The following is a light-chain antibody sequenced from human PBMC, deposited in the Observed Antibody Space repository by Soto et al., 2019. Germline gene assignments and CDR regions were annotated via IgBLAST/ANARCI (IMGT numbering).Light chain of an antibody. J-gene: IGKJ4*01. CDR3: MQSLQRNT. V-gene: IGKV2D-29*01. CDR2: EVS. Sequence: DIVLTQTPLSLSVTPGQPASISCNSSQGLLDSDGRTHLYWYVQKTGQPPQALIYEVSKRSSGVPARFSGSGSGTHFTLTMSRVQAEDAGIYYCMQSLQRNTFGGGTK. CDR1: QGLLDSDGRTH.